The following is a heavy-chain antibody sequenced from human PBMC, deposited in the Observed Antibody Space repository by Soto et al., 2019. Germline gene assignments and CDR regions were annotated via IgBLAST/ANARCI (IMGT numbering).Heavy chain of an antibody. Sequence: ASVKVSCKASGYTFSDYYIHGMRQAPGQGLEWMGWINPNSGGTKYAHKFQGWVTMTRDTSIKTAYMELSRLTSDDTAVYYCARESGGATATLDYYYFYMDVWGKGTTVTVSS. J-gene: IGHJ6*03. CDR2: INPNSGGT. V-gene: IGHV1-2*04. D-gene: IGHD5-12*01. CDR3: ARESGGATATLDYYYFYMDV. CDR1: GYTFSDYY.